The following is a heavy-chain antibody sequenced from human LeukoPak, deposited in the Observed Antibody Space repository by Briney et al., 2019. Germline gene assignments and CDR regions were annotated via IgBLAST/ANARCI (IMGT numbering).Heavy chain of an antibody. CDR3: ARETPRRGETRDGYR. D-gene: IGHD5-24*01. CDR2: ISGSGGST. J-gene: IGHJ4*02. CDR1: GFTFSSYV. Sequence: PGGSLRLSCAASGFTFSSYVMSWVRQAPGEGLEWVSAISGSGGSTYYADSVKGRFTISRDNSKNTLYLQMNSLRAEDTAVYYCARETPRRGETRDGYRWGQGTVVTVSS. V-gene: IGHV3-23*01.